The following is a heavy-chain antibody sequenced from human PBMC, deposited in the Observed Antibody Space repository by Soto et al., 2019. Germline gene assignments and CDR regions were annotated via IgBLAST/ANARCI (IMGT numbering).Heavy chain of an antibody. Sequence: PGGSLRLSCAASGFTFSSYDMHWVRQATGKGLEWVSAIGTAGDTYYPGSVKGRFTISRENAKNSLYLQMNSLRAGDTAVYYCARSYGSGSYLRSDYYGMDVWGQGTTVTVSS. J-gene: IGHJ6*02. D-gene: IGHD3-10*01. CDR1: GFTFSSYD. CDR2: IGTAGDT. CDR3: ARSYGSGSYLRSDYYGMDV. V-gene: IGHV3-13*01.